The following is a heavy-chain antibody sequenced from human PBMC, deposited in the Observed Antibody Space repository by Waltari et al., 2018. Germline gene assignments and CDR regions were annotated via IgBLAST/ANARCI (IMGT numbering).Heavy chain of an antibody. J-gene: IGHJ4*02. CDR2: IKQDGSEK. CDR3: ARGGQWLGY. Sequence: EVQLVESGGGLVQPGGSLRLSCPASGFTFSSYWMSWVRQAPGKGLEWVANIKQDGSEKYYVDSVKGRFTISRDNAKNSLYLQMNSLRAEDTAVYYCARGGQWLGYWGQGTLVTVSS. D-gene: IGHD6-19*01. CDR1: GFTFSSYW. V-gene: IGHV3-7*01.